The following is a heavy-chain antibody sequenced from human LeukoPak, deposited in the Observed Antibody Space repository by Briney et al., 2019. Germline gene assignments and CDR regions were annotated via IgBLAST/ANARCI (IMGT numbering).Heavy chain of an antibody. CDR1: GGSVSSGSYY. V-gene: IGHV4-61*01. D-gene: IGHD2-21*02. CDR2: IYYSGST. Sequence: PSETLSLTCAVSGGSVSSGSYYWSWIRQPPGKGLEWIGYIYYSGSTNYNPSLKSRVTISVDTSKNQFSLKLSSVTAADTAVYYCAVVTTDAFDIWGQGTMVTVSS. J-gene: IGHJ3*02. CDR3: AVVTTDAFDI.